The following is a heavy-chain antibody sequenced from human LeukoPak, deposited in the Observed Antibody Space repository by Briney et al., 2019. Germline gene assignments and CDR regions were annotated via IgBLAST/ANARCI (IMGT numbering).Heavy chain of an antibody. CDR1: GGSISSYY. CDR2: IYYSGST. V-gene: IGHV4-59*01. CDR3: ARDGYYYDGSDAFDI. Sequence: PSETLSLTCTVSGGSISSYYWSWIRQPPGKGREWIGYIYYSGSTNYNPSLKSRVTISVDTSKNQFSLKLSSVTAADTAVYYCARDGYYYDGSDAFDIWGQGTMVTVSS. J-gene: IGHJ3*02. D-gene: IGHD3-22*01.